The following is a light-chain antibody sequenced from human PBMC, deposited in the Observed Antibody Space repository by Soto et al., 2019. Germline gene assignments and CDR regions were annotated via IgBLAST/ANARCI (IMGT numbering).Light chain of an antibody. V-gene: IGLV1-44*01. Sequence: QSVLTQPPSASGTPGQRVTISCSGSSSNIGSNTVSWYQQLPGTAPKVLIYSNNQRPSGVPDRFSGSNSGTSASLAISGLQSEDEAMYFCSSSTNTNTLVIFGGGTKLTVL. CDR3: SSSTNTNTLVI. J-gene: IGLJ2*01. CDR1: SSNIGSNT. CDR2: SNN.